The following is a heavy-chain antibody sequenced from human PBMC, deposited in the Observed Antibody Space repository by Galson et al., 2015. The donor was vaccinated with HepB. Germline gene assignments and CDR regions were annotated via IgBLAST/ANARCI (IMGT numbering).Heavy chain of an antibody. D-gene: IGHD5-24*01. CDR3: GGSYGSSLYYFDY. J-gene: IGHJ4*02. V-gene: IGHV3-64D*06. Sequence: SLRLTCAASGFTFSSYAMHWVRQAPGKGLEYVSAISSNGGSTYYADSVKGRFTISRDNSKNTLYLQMSSLRAEDTAVYYCGGSYGSSLYYFDYWGQGTLVTVSS. CDR1: GFTFSSYA. CDR2: ISSNGGST.